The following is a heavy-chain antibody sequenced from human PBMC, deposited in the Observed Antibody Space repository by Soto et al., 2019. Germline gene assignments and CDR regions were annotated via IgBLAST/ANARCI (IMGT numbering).Heavy chain of an antibody. D-gene: IGHD4-17*01. CDR1: GFTFSSYS. V-gene: IGHV3-21*01. J-gene: IGHJ5*02. Sequence: EVQLVESGGGLVKPGGSLRLSCAASGFTFSSYSMNWVRQAPGKGLEWVSSITSSSSYIYYADSVKGRFTISRDNAKNSLYLQMNSLRAEDTAVYYCARVSDYGDYPRASWFDPWGQGTLVTVSS. CDR3: ARVSDYGDYPRASWFDP. CDR2: ITSSSSYI.